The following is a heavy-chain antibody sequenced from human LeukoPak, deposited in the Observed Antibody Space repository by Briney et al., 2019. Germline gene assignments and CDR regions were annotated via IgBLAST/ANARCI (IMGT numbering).Heavy chain of an antibody. CDR3: AREGKDYDSSGYYLDAFDI. V-gene: IGHV6-1*01. D-gene: IGHD3-22*01. CDR1: GDSVSSNSAA. Sequence: SQTLSLTCAISGDSVSSNSAAWNWIRQSPSRGLEWLGRTYYRSKWYNDYAVSVKSRITINPDTPKNQFSLQLNSVTPEDTAVYYCAREGKDYDSSGYYLDAFDIWGQGTMVTVSS. CDR2: TYYRSKWYN. J-gene: IGHJ3*02.